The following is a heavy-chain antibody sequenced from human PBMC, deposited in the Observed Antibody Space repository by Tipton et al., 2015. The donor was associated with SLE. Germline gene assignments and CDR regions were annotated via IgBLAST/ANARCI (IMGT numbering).Heavy chain of an antibody. D-gene: IGHD4-23*01. CDR1: GFTVNGDY. CDR3: AKDLDYGGNSGLDY. Sequence: SLRLSCAGSGFTVNGDYMTWVRQAPGKGLEWVSVIYSATSIYYADSVKGRFTISRDNSKNTLYLQMNSLRAEDTAVYYCAKDLDYGGNSGLDYWGQGTLVTVSS. V-gene: IGHV3-53*01. CDR2: IYSATSI. J-gene: IGHJ4*02.